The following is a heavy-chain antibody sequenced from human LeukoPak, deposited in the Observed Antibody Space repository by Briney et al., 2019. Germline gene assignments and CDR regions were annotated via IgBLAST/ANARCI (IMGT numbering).Heavy chain of an antibody. J-gene: IGHJ6*02. CDR2: IIPIFGTA. CDR1: GGTFSSYA. V-gene: IGHV1-69*13. CDR3: ARVSTMVRENYYYYGMDV. D-gene: IGHD3-10*01. Sequence: EASVKVSCKASGGTFSSYAISWVRQAPGQGLEWMGGIIPIFGTANYAQKFQGRVTITADESTNTAYMELSSLRSEDTAVYYCARVSTMVRENYYYYGMDVWGQGTTVTVSS.